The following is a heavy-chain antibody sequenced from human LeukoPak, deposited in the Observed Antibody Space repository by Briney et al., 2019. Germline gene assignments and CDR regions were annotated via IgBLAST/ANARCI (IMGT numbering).Heavy chain of an antibody. Sequence: PSETLSLTCTVSGGSISSYYWSWIRQPPGKGLEWIGHIYTSGSTNYNPSLKSRVTISVDTSKNQFSLKLSSVTAADTAVYYCARLSLGGRDGVGALDYWGQGTLVTVSS. V-gene: IGHV4-4*09. CDR1: GGSISSYY. CDR3: ARLSLGGRDGVGALDY. D-gene: IGHD1-26*01. J-gene: IGHJ4*02. CDR2: IYTSGST.